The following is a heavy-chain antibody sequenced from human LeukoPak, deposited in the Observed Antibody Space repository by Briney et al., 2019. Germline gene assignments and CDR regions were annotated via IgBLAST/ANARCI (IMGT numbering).Heavy chain of an antibody. V-gene: IGHV3-23*01. Sequence: GGSLRLSCTASGFIFSNYGINWVRQAPGKGLEWVSGISGSGETTYYADSVKDRFTISRDNSKNTLYLQMSSLRVEDTAVYYCAKSRRGIRGPYYYYMDIWGKGTTVTVSS. J-gene: IGHJ6*03. CDR1: GFIFSNYG. CDR2: ISGSGETT. CDR3: AKSRRGIRGPYYYYMDI. D-gene: IGHD2/OR15-2a*01.